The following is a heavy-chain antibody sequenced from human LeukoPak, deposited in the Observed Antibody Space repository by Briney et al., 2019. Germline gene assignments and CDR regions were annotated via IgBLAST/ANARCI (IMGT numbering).Heavy chain of an antibody. V-gene: IGHV3-23*01. CDR2: ISGSGGRT. CDR3: AKGGQPNYYYYYMDV. CDR1: GFSFSSYA. J-gene: IGHJ6*03. D-gene: IGHD1-26*01. Sequence: PGGSLRLSCAASGFSFSSYAMSWVRQAPGKRLEWVSAISGSGGRTYYADSVKGRFTISRDKSKNTLYLQMNSLRAEDTAVYYCAKGGQPNYYYYYMDVWGKGTTVTVSS.